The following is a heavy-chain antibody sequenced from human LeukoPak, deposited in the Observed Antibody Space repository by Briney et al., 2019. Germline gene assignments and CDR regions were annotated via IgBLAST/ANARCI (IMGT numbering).Heavy chain of an antibody. CDR2: IDYSGST. D-gene: IGHD1-26*01. CDR3: ARDRRRDRLHAFDI. Sequence: SETLSLTCTVSGGTISRYYWSWIRKPPGKGLELIAYIDYSGSTNYHPSLKSRRTISLDASKNQFSLKLSSVTAADTAVYYCARDRRRDRLHAFDIWGQGTMVTVSS. CDR1: GGTISRYY. V-gene: IGHV4-59*01. J-gene: IGHJ3*02.